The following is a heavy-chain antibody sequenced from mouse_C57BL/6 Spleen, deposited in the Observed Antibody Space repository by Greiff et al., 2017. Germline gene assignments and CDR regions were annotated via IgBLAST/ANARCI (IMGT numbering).Heavy chain of an antibody. CDR3: ARPYSPTVLPFAY. Sequence: QVQLQQSGAELVMPGASVKLSCKASGYTFTSYWMHWVKQRPGQGLEWIGEIDPSDSYTNYNQKFKGKSTLTVDKSSSTAYMQLSSLTSEDSAVYCCARPYSPTVLPFAYWGQGTLVTVSA. CDR2: IDPSDSYT. D-gene: IGHD1-1*01. CDR1: GYTFTSYW. J-gene: IGHJ3*01. V-gene: IGHV1-69*01.